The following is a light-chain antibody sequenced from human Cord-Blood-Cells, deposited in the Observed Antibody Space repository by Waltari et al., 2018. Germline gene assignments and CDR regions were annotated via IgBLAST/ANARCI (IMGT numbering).Light chain of an antibody. J-gene: IGKJ2*01. CDR3: QQRSNWPYT. Sequence: EIVLTQSPATLSLSPGERATLSCRASQSVSSYLAWYQQKPGQAPRLLIYDASNRATGIPARFSGSESGTDFTLTISSLEPEEFAVYYCQQRSNWPYTFGQGTKLEIK. CDR1: QSVSSY. CDR2: DAS. V-gene: IGKV3-11*01.